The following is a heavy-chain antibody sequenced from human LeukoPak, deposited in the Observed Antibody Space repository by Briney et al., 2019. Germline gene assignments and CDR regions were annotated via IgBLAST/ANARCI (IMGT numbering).Heavy chain of an antibody. V-gene: IGHV3-21*01. J-gene: IGHJ4*02. CDR2: ISSTSDYI. CDR3: ARGGIYSQGFDS. D-gene: IGHD6-13*01. CDR1: GFTFSSYS. Sequence: GGSLRLSCAASGFTFSSYSMNWVRQAPGKGLEWVASISSTSDYIYYADSLKGRLAISRDNAKNSLYLQMNSLRAEDTAVYYCARGGIYSQGFDSWGQGTLVTVSS.